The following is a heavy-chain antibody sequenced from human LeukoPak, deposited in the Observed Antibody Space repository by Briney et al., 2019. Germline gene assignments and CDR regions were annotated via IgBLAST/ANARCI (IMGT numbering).Heavy chain of an antibody. D-gene: IGHD6-19*01. J-gene: IGHJ4*02. Sequence: SETLSLTCTVSGYSISSGYYWGWIRQPPGKGPEWIGSIHHSGSTYYNPSLKSRVTISVDTSKNQFSLELRSVTAADTAVFYCARGDSGWYLGLGFDYWGQGTLVTVSS. V-gene: IGHV4-38-2*02. CDR3: ARGDSGWYLGLGFDY. CDR2: IHHSGST. CDR1: GYSISSGYY.